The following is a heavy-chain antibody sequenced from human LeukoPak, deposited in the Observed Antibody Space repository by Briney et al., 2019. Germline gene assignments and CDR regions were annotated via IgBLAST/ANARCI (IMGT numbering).Heavy chain of an antibody. Sequence: SETLSLTCTVSGGSISSSSYYWGWIRQPPGKGLEWIGSIYYSGSTYYNPSLKSRVTISVDTSKNQFSLKLSSVTAADTAVYYCARESYYDSGGYYFFDYWGQGTLVTVSS. CDR1: GGSISSSSYY. D-gene: IGHD3-22*01. CDR3: ARESYYDSGGYYFFDY. J-gene: IGHJ4*02. V-gene: IGHV4-39*07. CDR2: IYYSGST.